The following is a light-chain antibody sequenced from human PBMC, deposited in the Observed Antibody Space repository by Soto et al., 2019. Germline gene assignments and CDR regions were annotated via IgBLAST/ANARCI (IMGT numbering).Light chain of an antibody. CDR1: QSIAIY. Sequence: IVLTQSPATLSFSPGERATLSCRASQSIAIYLAWYQQRSGQSPRLLIYDTFNRAPGIPDRFSGSGSGTDSTLTISSLEPEDFAVYYFQQRATWPWTFGQGTTVEIK. V-gene: IGKV3-11*01. CDR2: DTF. CDR3: QQRATWPWT. J-gene: IGKJ1*01.